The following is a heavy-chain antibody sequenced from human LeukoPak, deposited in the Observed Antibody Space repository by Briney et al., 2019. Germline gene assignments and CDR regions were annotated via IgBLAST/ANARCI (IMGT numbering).Heavy chain of an antibody. CDR2: ISNDGNNK. CDR3: ARTTGYSSGWDHYYYYGLDV. V-gene: IGHV3-30*03. D-gene: IGHD6-25*01. J-gene: IGHJ6*02. CDR1: GFTFSSYG. Sequence: GGSLRLSCAASGFTFSSYGIHWVRQDPGKGLEWVAVISNDGNNKYYADSVKGRFTISRDNSKNTLSLQMNSLRAEDTAVYYCARTTGYSSGWDHYYYYGLDVWGQGTTVTVSS.